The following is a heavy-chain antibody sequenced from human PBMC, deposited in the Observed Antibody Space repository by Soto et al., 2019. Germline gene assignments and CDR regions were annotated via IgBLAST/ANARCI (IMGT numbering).Heavy chain of an antibody. CDR3: ALRSMAVVPEY. V-gene: IGHV4-61*01. CDR2: LYYGRSA. CDR1: GGSVSSGNYY. D-gene: IGHD3-22*01. J-gene: IGHJ4*02. Sequence: SETLSLTCTVSGGSVSSGNYYWSWIRQPPGKGLEWIGYLYYGRSANYNPSLKSRVTLSVDTSTNQCSLTLSSMTAADTAVYYCALRSMAVVPEYWGQGTLVT.